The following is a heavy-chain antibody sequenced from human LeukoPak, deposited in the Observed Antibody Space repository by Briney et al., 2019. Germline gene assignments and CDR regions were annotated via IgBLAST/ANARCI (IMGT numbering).Heavy chain of an antibody. Sequence: SGTLSLTCAVSGGSVSSNNWWNWVRPPPGKGLEWIGEIYHSGSTNYNPSLKSRVTISVDKSKSQFSLKLSSVTAADTAMYYCAREGRYCSGGSCYSGPQEYWGQGTLVTVSS. J-gene: IGHJ4*02. V-gene: IGHV4-4*02. D-gene: IGHD2-15*01. CDR3: AREGRYCSGGSCYSGPQEY. CDR1: GGSVSSNNW. CDR2: IYHSGST.